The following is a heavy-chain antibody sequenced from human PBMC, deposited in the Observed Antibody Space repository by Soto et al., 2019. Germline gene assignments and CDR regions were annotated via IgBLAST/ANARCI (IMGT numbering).Heavy chain of an antibody. J-gene: IGHJ3*02. CDR3: ARGVLLWFGGWENDAFDI. CDR2: IYYSGST. Sequence: SETLSLTCTVSGGSISSYYWSWIRQPPGKGLEWIGYIYYSGSTNYNPSLKSRVTISVDTSKNQFSLKLSSVTAADTAVYYCARGVLLWFGGWENDAFDIWGQGTMVTVSS. D-gene: IGHD3-10*01. V-gene: IGHV4-59*01. CDR1: GGSISSYY.